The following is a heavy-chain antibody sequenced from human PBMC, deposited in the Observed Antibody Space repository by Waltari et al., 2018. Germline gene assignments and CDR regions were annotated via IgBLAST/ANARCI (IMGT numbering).Heavy chain of an antibody. CDR2: IIPTFGTA. CDR1: GGTFSSYA. CDR3: AHAYGTLSDAFDI. D-gene: IGHD4-17*01. Sequence: QVQLVQSGAEVKKPGSSVKVSCKASGGTFSSYAISWVRQAPGQGLEWMGGIIPTFGTATDAQKFQGRVTITADKSTSTAYMELSSLRSEDTAVYYCAHAYGTLSDAFDIWGQGTMVTVSS. J-gene: IGHJ3*02. V-gene: IGHV1-69*14.